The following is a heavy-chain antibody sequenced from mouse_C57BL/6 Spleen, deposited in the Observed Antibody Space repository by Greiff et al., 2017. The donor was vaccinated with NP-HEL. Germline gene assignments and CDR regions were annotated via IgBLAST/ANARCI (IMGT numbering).Heavy chain of an antibody. CDR3: AIWNCGTAMDY. CDR1: GYTFTSYW. Sequence: QVQLKQPGAELVKPGASVKVSCKASGYTFTSYWMHWVKQRPGQGLEWIGRIHPSDSDTNYNQKFKGKATLTVDKSSSTAYMQLSSLTSEDSAVYYCAIWNCGTAMDYWGQGTSVTVSS. J-gene: IGHJ4*01. D-gene: IGHD1-1*01. V-gene: IGHV1-74*01. CDR2: IHPSDSDT.